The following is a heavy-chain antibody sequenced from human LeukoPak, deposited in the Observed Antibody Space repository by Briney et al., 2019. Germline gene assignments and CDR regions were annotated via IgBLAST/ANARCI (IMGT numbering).Heavy chain of an antibody. V-gene: IGHV4-31*03. CDR3: AKDLRSSSFSYFDY. CDR2: IYYSGST. CDR1: GVSISSGGYY. Sequence: TLSLTCTVSGVSISSGGYYWSWIRQHPGKGLEWIGYIYYSGSTYDNPSLKSRVTRAVDTSKNQFSLKLSSVTAAHTAVYSSAKDLRSSSFSYFDYWGQGTLVTVSS. J-gene: IGHJ4*02. D-gene: IGHD6-6*01.